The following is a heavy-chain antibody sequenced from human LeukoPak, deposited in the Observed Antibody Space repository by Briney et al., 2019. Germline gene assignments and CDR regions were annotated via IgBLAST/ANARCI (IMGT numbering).Heavy chain of an antibody. V-gene: IGHV3-30*04. D-gene: IGHD3-22*01. CDR1: GFTFSSYA. CDR2: ISYDGSNK. J-gene: IGHJ4*02. Sequence: PGGSLRLSYAASGFTFSSYAMHWVRQAPGKGLEWVAVISYDGSNKYYADSVKGRFTISRDNSKNTLYLQMNSLRAEDTAVYYCARVGVVYDSSGYFFDYWGQGTLVTVSS. CDR3: ARVGVVYDSSGYFFDY.